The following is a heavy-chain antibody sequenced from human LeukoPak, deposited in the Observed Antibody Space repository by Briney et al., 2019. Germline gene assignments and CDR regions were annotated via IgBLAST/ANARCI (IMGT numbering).Heavy chain of an antibody. CDR1: GGSISSGSYF. V-gene: IGHV4-61*02. J-gene: IGHJ4*02. CDR2: IFTSGST. D-gene: IGHD3-9*01. CDR3: APTLTNSYYFDY. Sequence: NPSQTLSLTCTVSGGSISSGSYFWNWIRQPAGKGLEWIGRIFTSGSTKYNPSLKSRVTISVDTSKNQFSLKLSSVTAADTAVYYCAPTLTNSYYFDYWGQGTLVTVSS.